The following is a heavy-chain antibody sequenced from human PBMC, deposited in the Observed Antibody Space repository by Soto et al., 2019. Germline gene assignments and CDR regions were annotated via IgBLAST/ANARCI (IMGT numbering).Heavy chain of an antibody. CDR2: IYPGNSDT. D-gene: IGHD2-15*01. CDR1: GVGFSIHW. J-gene: IGHJ3*02. CDR3: ASDSHCGGGNCPMCGFDR. V-gene: IGHV5-51*01. Sequence: GESLKIFCKDSGVGFSIHWVAWLRQMPGKVLEWVGIIYPGNSDTMYSPSCQGQVTHSADNALSTTYLQCDNLKPSDTARYFCASDSHCGGGNCPMCGFDRWGQGXMVTV.